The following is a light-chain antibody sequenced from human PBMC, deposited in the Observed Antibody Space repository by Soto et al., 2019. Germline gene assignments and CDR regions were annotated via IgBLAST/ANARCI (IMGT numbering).Light chain of an antibody. V-gene: IGKV3-20*01. J-gene: IGKJ1*01. CDR2: GAS. CDR1: QSISSNH. CDR3: QQYVSWT. Sequence: EIVLTQSPGTLSVSPGERATLSCRASQSISSNHFAWYQQKPGQAPSLLIYGASSRATGIPYRFSGSGSGTDFTLTISGLEPEASEICYWQQYVSWTFGQGTKVEIK.